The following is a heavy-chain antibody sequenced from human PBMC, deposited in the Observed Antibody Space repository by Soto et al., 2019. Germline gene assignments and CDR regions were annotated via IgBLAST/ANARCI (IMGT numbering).Heavy chain of an antibody. Sequence: GGPLRLSCTASGFTFSSYGMHWVRQAPGQGLEWVAVISYDGSNKYYADLVKGRFTISRDNSKNTLYLQMNSLRAEDTAVYYCAKETYYYDSSGYYGLDYWGQGTLVTVSS. CDR1: GFTFSSYG. CDR3: AKETYYYDSSGYYGLDY. D-gene: IGHD3-22*01. V-gene: IGHV3-30*18. CDR2: ISYDGSNK. J-gene: IGHJ4*02.